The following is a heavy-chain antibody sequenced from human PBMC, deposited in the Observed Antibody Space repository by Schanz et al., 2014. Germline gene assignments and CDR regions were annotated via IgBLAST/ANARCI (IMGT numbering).Heavy chain of an antibody. Sequence: VQLVESGGGLIQPGGSLRLSCAVSGFTVNTNYMSWVRQAPGKGLEWVAVISYDGSHKDYVDSVKGRFTISRDAAKDSLFLQMTSLRADDTAVYFCAREYASTWFESNVMAGRIDNWGQGTLVTVSS. CDR3: AREYASTWFESNVMAGRIDN. D-gene: IGHD2-8*01. J-gene: IGHJ4*02. CDR2: ISYDGSHK. CDR1: GFTVNTNY. V-gene: IGHV3-30*03.